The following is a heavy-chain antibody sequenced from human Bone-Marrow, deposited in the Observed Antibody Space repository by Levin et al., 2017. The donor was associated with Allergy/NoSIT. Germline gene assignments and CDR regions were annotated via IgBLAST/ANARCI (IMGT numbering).Heavy chain of an antibody. V-gene: IGHV1-46*01. CDR2: VNPSGDNT. D-gene: IGHD3-22*01. CDR3: TRAGYYDSSDGVMGAFDI. CDR1: GYTFTSYY. J-gene: IGHJ3*02. Sequence: ASVKVSCKASGYTFTSYYMHWVRQAPGQGLEWMGIVNPSGDNTRNAQRFQGRVTMTSDTSTSTVYMELRSLRSEDTAGYYCTRAGYYDSSDGVMGAFDIWGQGTMVNVSS.